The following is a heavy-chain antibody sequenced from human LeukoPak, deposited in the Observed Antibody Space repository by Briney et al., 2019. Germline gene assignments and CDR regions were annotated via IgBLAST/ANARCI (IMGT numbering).Heavy chain of an antibody. CDR3: ASGNRGYDFWSGCYVNWFDP. CDR2: IYYSGST. J-gene: IGHJ5*02. Sequence: SETLSLTCTVSGGSISSGDYYWSWIRQPPGKGLEWIGYIYYSGSTYYNPSLKSRVTISVDTSKNQFSLKLSSVTAADTAVYYCASGNRGYDFWSGCYVNWFDPWGQGTLVTVSS. V-gene: IGHV4-30-4*08. CDR1: GGSISSGDYY. D-gene: IGHD3-3*01.